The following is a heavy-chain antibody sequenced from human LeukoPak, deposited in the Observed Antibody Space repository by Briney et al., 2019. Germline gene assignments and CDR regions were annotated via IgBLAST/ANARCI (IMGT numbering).Heavy chain of an antibody. D-gene: IGHD6-19*01. CDR3: ARGNTRVAGTFDY. CDR2: MNPNSGNT. V-gene: IGHV1-8*01. CDR1: GYTFTSYD. J-gene: IGHJ4*02. Sequence: ASVKVSCKASGYTFTSYDINWVRQAPGQGLEWMGWMNPNSGNTGYAQKFQGRVTMTRNTSISTAYMELSSLRSEDTAVYYCARGNTRVAGTFDYWGQGTLVTVSS.